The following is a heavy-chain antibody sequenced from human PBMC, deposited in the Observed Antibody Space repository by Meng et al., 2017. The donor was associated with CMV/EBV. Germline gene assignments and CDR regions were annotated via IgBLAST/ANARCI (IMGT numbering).Heavy chain of an antibody. V-gene: IGHV1-69*10. CDR1: GGTFSSYA. CDR3: ARGSVGYCSSTSCYTVPEYFQH. CDR2: IIPILGIA. D-gene: IGHD2-2*02. Sequence: SVKVSCKASGGTFSSYAISWVRQAPGQGLEWMGGIIPILGIANYAQKFQGRVTITADKSTSTAYMELSSLRSEDTAVYYCARGSVGYCSSTSCYTVPEYFQHWGQGTLVTVSS. J-gene: IGHJ1*01.